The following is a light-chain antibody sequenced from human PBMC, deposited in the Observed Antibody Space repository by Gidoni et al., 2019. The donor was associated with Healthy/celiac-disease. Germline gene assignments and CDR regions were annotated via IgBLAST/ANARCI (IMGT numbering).Light chain of an antibody. CDR3: QAWDSSTFWV. V-gene: IGLV3-1*01. Sequence: SYDLTQPPSVSVSPGQTASITRSGDKLGDKYACWYQQKPGQSPVLVIYQDSKRPSGIPGRFSGSNSGNTATLTISGTQAMDEADYYCQAWDSSTFWVFGGGTKLTVL. J-gene: IGLJ3*02. CDR1: KLGDKY. CDR2: QDS.